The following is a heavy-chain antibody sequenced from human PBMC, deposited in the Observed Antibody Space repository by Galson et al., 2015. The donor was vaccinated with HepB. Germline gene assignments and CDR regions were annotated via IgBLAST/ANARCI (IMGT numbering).Heavy chain of an antibody. V-gene: IGHV3-11*06. D-gene: IGHD2-15*01. CDR3: ARANPYWYYYYYGMDV. Sequence: SLRFSRAASGFTFSDYYMSWIRQAPGKGLEWVSYISSSSYTNYADSVKGRFTISRDNAKNSLYLQMNSLRAEDTAVYYCARANPYWYYYYYGMDVWGQGTTVTVSS. J-gene: IGHJ6*02. CDR1: GFTFSDYY. CDR2: ISSSSYT.